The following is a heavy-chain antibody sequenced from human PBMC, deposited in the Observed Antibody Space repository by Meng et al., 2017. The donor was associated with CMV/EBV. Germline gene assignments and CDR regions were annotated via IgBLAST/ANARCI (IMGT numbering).Heavy chain of an antibody. V-gene: IGHV1-2*02. Sequence: LVQAWVEIKQPGAQVKVSCSTSGFTFSDYYIHWVRQAPGQGREWMGWVNSNNDATNYARKFQGRVSMTRDTSISTAHMELSRLMSDDTAVYYCVRSSGWSLFDYWGQGTLVTVSS. CDR1: GFTFSDYY. CDR3: VRSSGWSLFDY. CDR2: VNSNNDAT. J-gene: IGHJ4*02. D-gene: IGHD6-19*01.